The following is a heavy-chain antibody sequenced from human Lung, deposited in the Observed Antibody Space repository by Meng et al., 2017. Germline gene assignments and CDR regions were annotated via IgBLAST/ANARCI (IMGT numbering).Heavy chain of an antibody. CDR1: GLTFRSYG. D-gene: IGHD6-13*01. Sequence: QVLLVASGGGVFPPGRFLSLSGAASGLTFRSYGMHWVRQAPGKGLEWVAVIWYDGSNKYYADSVKGRFTISRDNSKNTLYLQMNSLRAEDTAVYYCARGGWYSSSSRVDYWGQGTLVTVPQ. CDR2: IWYDGSNK. J-gene: IGHJ4*02. V-gene: IGHV3-33*01. CDR3: ARGGWYSSSSRVDY.